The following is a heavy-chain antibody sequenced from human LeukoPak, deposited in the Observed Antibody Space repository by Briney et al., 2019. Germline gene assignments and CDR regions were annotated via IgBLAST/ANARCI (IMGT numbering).Heavy chain of an antibody. V-gene: IGHV3-48*04. J-gene: IGHJ4*02. D-gene: IGHD2-2*01. CDR2: ISSSGSTI. CDR1: GFTFSSYI. Sequence: PGGSLRLSCAASGFTFSSYIMNWVRQAPGKGLEWVSYISSSGSTIYYADSVKGRFTISRDNAKNSLYLQMNSLRAEDTAVYYCAREEPAAFFDYWGQGTLVTVSS. CDR3: AREEPAAFFDY.